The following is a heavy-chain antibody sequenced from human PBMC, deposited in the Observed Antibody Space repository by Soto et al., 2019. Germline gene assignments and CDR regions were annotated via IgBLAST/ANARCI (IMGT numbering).Heavy chain of an antibody. V-gene: IGHV3-23*01. J-gene: IGHJ6*01. CDR1: GFTFNNFV. D-gene: IGHD4-17*01. Sequence: EVHLLESGGDLVQPGGSLTLSCAASGFTFNNFVMSWVRQAPGKGLEWVSGISASGSRTFYADSVKGRFTVSRDFSKNTLSLQMDSLRAEDTAVYFCAKDPNGDYG. CDR2: ISASGSRT. CDR3: AKDPNGDYG.